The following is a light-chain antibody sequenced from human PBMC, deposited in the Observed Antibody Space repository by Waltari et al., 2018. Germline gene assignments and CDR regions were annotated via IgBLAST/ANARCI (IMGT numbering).Light chain of an antibody. CDR3: QQSYSIPIT. CDR2: TAS. CDR1: QNINIF. Sequence: TQSPSSLSASVGDRVTITCRTSQNINIFLNWYQQKPGKAPTVLIYTASRLQSGVPSRFSGSGSGTDFTLTINNLQPEDFATYYCQQSYSIPITFGQGTRLDIK. V-gene: IGKV1-39*01. J-gene: IGKJ5*01.